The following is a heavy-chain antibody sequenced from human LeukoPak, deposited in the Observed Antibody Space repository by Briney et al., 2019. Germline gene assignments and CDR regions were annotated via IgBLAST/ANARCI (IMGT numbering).Heavy chain of an antibody. CDR2: IYYSGST. J-gene: IGHJ4*02. D-gene: IGHD5-18*01. Sequence: PSETLSLTCTVSGGSISSSSYYWGWIRQPPGKGLEWIGSIYYSGSTYYNPSLKSRVTISVDTSKNPFSLKLSSVTAADTAVYYCASAIYSYGSYYFDYWGQGTLVTVSS. CDR3: ASAIYSYGSYYFDY. CDR1: GGSISSSSYY. V-gene: IGHV4-39*01.